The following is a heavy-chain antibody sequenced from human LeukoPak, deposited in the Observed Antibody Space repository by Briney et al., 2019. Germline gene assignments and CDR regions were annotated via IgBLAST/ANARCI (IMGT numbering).Heavy chain of an antibody. CDR2: ISYDGSNK. D-gene: IGHD3-10*01. J-gene: IGHJ4*02. CDR3: ARSDFGELSKPLGY. V-gene: IGHV3-30-3*01. Sequence: GGSLRLSCAASGFTFSSYAMHWVRQAPGKGLEWVAVISYDGSNKYYADSVKGRFTISRDNSKNTLYLQMNSLRAEDTAVYYCARSDFGELSKPLGYWGQGTLVTVSS. CDR1: GFTFSSYA.